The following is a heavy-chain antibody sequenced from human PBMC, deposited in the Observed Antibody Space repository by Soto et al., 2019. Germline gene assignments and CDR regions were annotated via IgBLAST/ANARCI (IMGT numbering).Heavy chain of an antibody. CDR2: IYYSGST. CDR3: ARASRFLHYFDY. Sequence: KPSETLSLTCTVSGGSISSGDYYWSWIRQPPGKGLEWIGYIYYSGSTYYNPSLKSRVTISVDTSKNQFSLKLSSVTAADTAVYYCARASRFLHYFDYWGQGTLVTVSS. J-gene: IGHJ4*02. V-gene: IGHV4-30-4*01. CDR1: GGSISSGDYY.